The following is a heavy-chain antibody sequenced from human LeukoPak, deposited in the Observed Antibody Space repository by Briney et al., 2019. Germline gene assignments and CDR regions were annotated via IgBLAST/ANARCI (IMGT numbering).Heavy chain of an antibody. V-gene: IGHV4-34*01. CDR1: GGSFSGYY. D-gene: IGHD6-19*01. J-gene: IGHJ4*02. CDR2: INHSGST. Sequence: SETLSLTCAVYGGSFSGYYWSWIRQPPGKGLEWIGEINHSGSTNYNPSLKSRVTISVDTSKNQFSLKLSSVTAADTAVYYCARGSGWYFDYWGQGTLVTVSS. CDR3: ARGSGWYFDY.